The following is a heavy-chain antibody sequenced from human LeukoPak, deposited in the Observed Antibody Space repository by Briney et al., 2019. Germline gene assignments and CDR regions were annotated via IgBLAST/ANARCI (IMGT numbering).Heavy chain of an antibody. J-gene: IGHJ5*02. CDR2: ISYDGSNK. V-gene: IGHV3-30-3*01. D-gene: IGHD6-6*01. CDR3: ARDVGEYSSSLLPGWFDP. CDR1: GFTFSSYA. Sequence: GGSLRLSCAASGFTFSSYAMHWVRQAPGKGLEWVAVISYDGSNKYYADSVKGRFTISRDNSKNTLYLQMNSLRAEDTAVYYCARDVGEYSSSLLPGWFDPWGQGTLVTVSS.